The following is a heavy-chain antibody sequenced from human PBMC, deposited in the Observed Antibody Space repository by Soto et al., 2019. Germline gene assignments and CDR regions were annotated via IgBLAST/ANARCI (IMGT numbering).Heavy chain of an antibody. CDR2: IIPILGIA. CDR3: ARDYPYSSSSFAFDI. V-gene: IGHV1-69*04. CDR1: RGTFSSYT. Sequence: SVKVSCKASRGTFSSYTISWVRQATGQGLEWMGRIIPILGIANYAQKFQGRVTITADKSTSTAYMELSSLRSEDTAVYYCARDYPYSSSSFAFDIWGQGTMVTVSS. J-gene: IGHJ3*02. D-gene: IGHD6-6*01.